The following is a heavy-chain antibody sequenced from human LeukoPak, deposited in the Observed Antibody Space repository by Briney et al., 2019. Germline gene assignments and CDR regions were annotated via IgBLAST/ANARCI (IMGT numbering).Heavy chain of an antibody. CDR1: GYTFSSYA. CDR2: ITTVNGNT. J-gene: IGHJ4*02. CDR3: ARGRYCSSTSCSPSFYFDF. Sequence: ASVKVSCKASGYTFSSYAIHWVRQAPGQRLEWMGWITTVNGNTKYSQTLQGRVVITRDTSASTAFMELSGLRSGDTAVYYCARGRYCSSTSCSPSFYFDFWGQGTLVTVSS. V-gene: IGHV1-3*04. D-gene: IGHD2-2*01.